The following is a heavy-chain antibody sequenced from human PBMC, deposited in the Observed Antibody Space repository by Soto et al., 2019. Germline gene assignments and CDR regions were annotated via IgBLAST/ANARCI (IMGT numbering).Heavy chain of an antibody. Sequence: SETLSLTCTVSGDSIRSYYWSWIRQPPGKGLEWIGYISYTGSTHYNPSLKSRVTISADTSKNQFSLKLSSVTTADTALYYCAREGVAAPYYYYGMDVWGQGSAVTVSS. CDR1: GDSIRSYY. CDR2: ISYTGST. CDR3: AREGVAAPYYYYGMDV. D-gene: IGHD2-15*01. V-gene: IGHV4-59*01. J-gene: IGHJ6*02.